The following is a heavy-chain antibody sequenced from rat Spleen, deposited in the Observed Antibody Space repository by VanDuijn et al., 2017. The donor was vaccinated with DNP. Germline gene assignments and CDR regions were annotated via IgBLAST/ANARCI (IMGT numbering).Heavy chain of an antibody. V-gene: IGHV5-20*01. CDR3: TTWGWLLGMDA. J-gene: IGHJ4*01. Sequence: EVQLVESGGGLVQPGRSLKLSCAASGFTFSAFYMAWVRQAPTKGLEWIASISYDGGSTYYRDSVKGRFTMSRDNAKSSLYLQMDSLRSEDTATYYCTTWGWLLGMDAWGQGISVTVSS. CDR2: ISYDGGST. CDR1: GFTFSAFY. D-gene: IGHD1-12*03.